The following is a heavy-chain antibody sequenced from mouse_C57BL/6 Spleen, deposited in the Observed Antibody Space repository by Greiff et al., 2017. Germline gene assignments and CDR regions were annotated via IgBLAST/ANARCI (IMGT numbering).Heavy chain of an antibody. J-gene: IGHJ4*01. V-gene: IGHV5-17*01. CDR1: GFTFSDYG. Sequence: EVNVVESGGGLVKPGGSLKLSCAASGFTFSDYGMHWVHQAPEKGLEWVAYISSGSSTIYYADTVKGRFTISRDNAKNTLFLQMTSLRSEDTAMYYCARVVATGRYYYAMDYWGQGTSVTVSS. CDR2: ISSGSSTI. D-gene: IGHD1-1*01. CDR3: ARVVATGRYYYAMDY.